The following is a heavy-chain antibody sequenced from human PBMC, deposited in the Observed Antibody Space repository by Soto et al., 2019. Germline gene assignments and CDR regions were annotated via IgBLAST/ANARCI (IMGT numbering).Heavy chain of an antibody. Sequence: EVQLVESGGGLVKPGGSLRLSCAVSGFTFSSYTMNWVRQAPGKGLEWVSSIRTSNSHIYYADSVKGRFTISRDNAKNSLDLQMNSLRVEDTAVYYCARDSRHYYYGMDVWGQGTTVTVSS. V-gene: IGHV3-21*01. CDR2: IRTSNSHI. CDR1: GFTFSSYT. CDR3: ARDSRHYYYGMDV. J-gene: IGHJ6*02.